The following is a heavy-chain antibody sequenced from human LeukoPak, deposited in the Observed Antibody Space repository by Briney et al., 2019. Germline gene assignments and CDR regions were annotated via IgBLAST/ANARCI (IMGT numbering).Heavy chain of an antibody. D-gene: IGHD1-26*01. J-gene: IGHJ4*02. V-gene: IGHV4-59*12. CDR1: DGSISSYW. CDR2: IYYSGST. CDR3: ARGARWELPEFDY. Sequence: SETLSLTCTVVDGSISSYWWSWIRQPTGKGLEWIGYIYYSGSTNYNPSLKSRVTISVDKSKNQFSLKLSSVTAADTAVYYCARGARWELPEFDYWGQGTLVTVSS.